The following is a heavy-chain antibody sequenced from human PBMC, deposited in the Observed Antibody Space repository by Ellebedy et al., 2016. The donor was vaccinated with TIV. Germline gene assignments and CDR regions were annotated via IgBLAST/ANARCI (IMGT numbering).Heavy chain of an antibody. V-gene: IGHV1-69*13. J-gene: IGHJ3*02. CDR1: GGTFSSYA. D-gene: IGHD6-13*01. CDR3: KIAAAGTYKPSSGWYKAFDI. Sequence: SVKVSCXASGGTFSSYAISWVRQAPGQGLEWMGGIIPIFGTANYAQKFQGRVTITADESTSTAYMELSSLRSEDTAVYYCKIAAAGTYKPSSGWYKAFDIWGQGTMVTVSS. CDR2: IIPIFGTA.